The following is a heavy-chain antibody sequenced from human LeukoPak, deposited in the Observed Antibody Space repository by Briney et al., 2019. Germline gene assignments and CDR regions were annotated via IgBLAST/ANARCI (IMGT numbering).Heavy chain of an antibody. V-gene: IGHV3-48*03. CDR2: ISSSASII. Sequence: GGSLRLSCAASGFTFSDYEMNWVRQAPGKGLEWVSYISSSASIIYYSDSVKGRFTISRDNAKNSLYLQMNSLRAEDTAVYYCARDSGSSSTDYWGQGTLVTVSS. CDR3: ARDSGSSSTDY. D-gene: IGHD6-13*01. CDR1: GFTFSDYE. J-gene: IGHJ4*02.